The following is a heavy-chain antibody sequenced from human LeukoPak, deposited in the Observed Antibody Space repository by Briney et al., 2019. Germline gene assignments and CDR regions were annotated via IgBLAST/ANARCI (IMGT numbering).Heavy chain of an antibody. CDR2: IYYSEST. V-gene: IGHV4-59*01. Sequence: SETLSLTCAVYGGSFSGYYWRWIRQPPGKGLEWIGYIYYSESTNYNPSLKSRVTISVDTSKNQFSLKLSSVTAADTAVYYCARAGVPAAIQVVGWFDPWGQGTLVTVSS. CDR3: ARAGVPAAIQVVGWFDP. D-gene: IGHD2-2*02. J-gene: IGHJ5*02. CDR1: GGSFSGYY.